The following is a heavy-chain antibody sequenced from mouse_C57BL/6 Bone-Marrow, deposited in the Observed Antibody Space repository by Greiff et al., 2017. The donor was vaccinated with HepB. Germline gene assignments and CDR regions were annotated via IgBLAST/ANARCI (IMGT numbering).Heavy chain of an antibody. CDR2: IYPGDGDT. Sequence: QVQLKQSGAELVKPGASVKISCKASGYAFSSYWMNWVKQRPGKGLEWIGQIYPGDGDTNYTGKFKGKATMTADKSSSTAYLQLSSLTSEDPAVYFCGRATTVVGAYWGQGTLVTVSA. D-gene: IGHD1-1*01. CDR3: GRATTVVGAY. V-gene: IGHV1-80*01. CDR1: GYAFSSYW. J-gene: IGHJ3*01.